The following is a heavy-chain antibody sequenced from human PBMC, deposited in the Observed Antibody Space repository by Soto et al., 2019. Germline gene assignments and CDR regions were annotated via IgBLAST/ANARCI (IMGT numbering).Heavy chain of an antibody. Sequence: SETLSLTCAVSGGSISSCGYSWSWIRQPPGKGLEWIGYIYHSGSTYYNPSLKSRVTISVDRSKNQFSLKLSSVTAADTAVYYCARVPDRWGQGTLVTVS. CDR3: ARVPDR. CDR1: GGSISSCGYS. J-gene: IGHJ5*02. CDR2: IYHSGST. V-gene: IGHV4-30-2*01. D-gene: IGHD2-2*01.